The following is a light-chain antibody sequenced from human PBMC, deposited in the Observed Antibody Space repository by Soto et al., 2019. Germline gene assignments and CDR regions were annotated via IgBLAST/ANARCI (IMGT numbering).Light chain of an antibody. CDR1: SSDVGGYNY. V-gene: IGLV2-14*01. Sequence: QSALTQPASVSGSPGQSITISCTGTSSDVGGYNYVSWYQQHPGKAPKLMIYEVNNRPSGVSNRFSGSKSGNTASLTISGLQAEDEGDYYCSSYTSSSPVVFGGGTKVTVL. CDR2: EVN. J-gene: IGLJ2*01. CDR3: SSYTSSSPVV.